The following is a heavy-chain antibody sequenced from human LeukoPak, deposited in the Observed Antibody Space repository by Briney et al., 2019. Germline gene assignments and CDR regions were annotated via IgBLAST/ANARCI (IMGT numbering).Heavy chain of an antibody. CDR3: ARGRPHGNDY. D-gene: IGHD4-23*01. Sequence: GGSLRLSCAASGFTFSSDAMSWVRQAPGKGLVWVSRIASDGSSTTYADSVKGRFSISRDNAKNTLYLQMNSLRVEDTAVYYCARGRPHGNDYWGQGTLVTVSS. CDR1: GFTFSSDA. J-gene: IGHJ4*02. V-gene: IGHV3-74*01. CDR2: IASDGSST.